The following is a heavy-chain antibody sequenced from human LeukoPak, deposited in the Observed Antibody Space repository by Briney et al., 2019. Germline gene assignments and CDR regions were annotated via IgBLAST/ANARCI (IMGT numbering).Heavy chain of an antibody. J-gene: IGHJ5*02. Sequence: EASVKVSCKASGYTFTGYYMHWVRQAPGQGLEWMGWINPNSGGTNYAQKFQGRVTMTRDTSITTVYMEVSWLTSDDTAIYYCARADRLHGGPYLIGPWGQGTLVTVSS. CDR2: INPNSGGT. CDR3: ARADRLHGGPYLIGP. D-gene: IGHD2-21*01. V-gene: IGHV1-2*02. CDR1: GYTFTGYY.